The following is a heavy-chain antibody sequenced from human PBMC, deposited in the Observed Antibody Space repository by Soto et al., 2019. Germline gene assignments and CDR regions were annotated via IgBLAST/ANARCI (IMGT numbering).Heavy chain of an antibody. CDR1: GFTFSNYA. Sequence: EVQLLQSGGGLVQPGGSLRLSCAGSGFTFSNYAMSWVCQAPGKGLEWVSAISSAVNTYYADSVKGRFTISRDNSKNTLSLQMNSLRAEDTAVYYCAKQVRDGTSSPYYFDYWGQGTLVTVSS. J-gene: IGHJ4*02. CDR2: ISSAVNT. CDR3: AKQVRDGTSSPYYFDY. V-gene: IGHV3-23*01. D-gene: IGHD6-6*01.